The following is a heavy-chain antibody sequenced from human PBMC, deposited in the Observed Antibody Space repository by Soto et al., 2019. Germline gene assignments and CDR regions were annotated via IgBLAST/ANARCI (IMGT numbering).Heavy chain of an antibody. CDR1: GFTFSSYG. D-gene: IGHD3-10*01. CDR2: ISYDGSNK. V-gene: IGHV3-30*18. CDR3: AKVPYGSGSSKFDY. J-gene: IGHJ4*02. Sequence: GGSLRLSCAASGFTFSSYGMHWVRQAPGKGLEWVAVISYDGSNKYYADSVKGRFTISRDNSKNTLYLQMNSLRAEDTAVYYCAKVPYGSGSSKFDYWGQGTLVTVSS.